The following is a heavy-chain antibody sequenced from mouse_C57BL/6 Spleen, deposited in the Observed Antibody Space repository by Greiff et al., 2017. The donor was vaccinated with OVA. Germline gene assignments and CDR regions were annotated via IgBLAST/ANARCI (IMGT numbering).Heavy chain of an antibody. Sequence: VQLQQSGPELVKPGASVKISCKASGYTFTDYYMNWVKQSHGKSLEWIGDINPNNGGTSYNQKFKGKATLTVDKSSSTAYMELRSLTSEDSAGYYGAREGYYYGSSHWYFDGWGTGTTVTVAS. CDR1: GYTFTDYY. J-gene: IGHJ1*03. CDR2: INPNNGGT. V-gene: IGHV1-26*01. D-gene: IGHD1-1*01. CDR3: AREGYYYGSSHWYFDG.